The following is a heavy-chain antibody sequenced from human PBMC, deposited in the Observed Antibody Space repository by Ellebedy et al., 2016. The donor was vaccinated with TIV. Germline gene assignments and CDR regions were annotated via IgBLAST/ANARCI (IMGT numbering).Heavy chain of an antibody. CDR3: ARANVGASDWFLY. J-gene: IGHJ4*02. CDR1: GFTFTDYG. Sequence: AASVKVSCKASGFTFTDYGISWVRQAPGQGLEWLGYISARNGNTKYAQNVHDRVTLTTDTSTNTAYMELKSLRSDDTAVYYCARANVGASDWFLYWGQGTLVTVSS. V-gene: IGHV1-18*01. CDR2: ISARNGNT. D-gene: IGHD3-9*01.